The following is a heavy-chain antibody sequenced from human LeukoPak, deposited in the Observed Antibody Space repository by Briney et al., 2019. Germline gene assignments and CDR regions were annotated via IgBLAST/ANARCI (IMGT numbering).Heavy chain of an antibody. V-gene: IGHV3-15*01. CDR1: GFTFSNAW. J-gene: IGHJ6*02. CDR3: TTESGGGSCYPLCYYYYGMDV. Sequence: GGSLRLSCAASGFTFSNAWMSWVRQAPGKGLEWVGRIKSKTDGGTTDYAAPVKGRFTISRDDSKNTLYLQMNSLKTEDTAVYYCTTESGGGSCYPLCYYYYGMDVWGQGTTVTVSS. CDR2: IKSKTDGGTT. D-gene: IGHD2-15*01.